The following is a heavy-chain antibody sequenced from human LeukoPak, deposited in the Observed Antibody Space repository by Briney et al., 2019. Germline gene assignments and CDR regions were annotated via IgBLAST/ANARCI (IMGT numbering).Heavy chain of an antibody. J-gene: IGHJ6*04. CDR1: GFTFGSYW. V-gene: IGHV3-48*04. CDR2: ISSSGSTI. CDR3: AELGITMIGGV. Sequence: GGSLRLSCAAPGFTFGSYWMTWVRQAPGKGLERISYISSSGSTIYYADSVQGRFTISRDNAKNSLYLQMNSLRAEDTAVYYCAELGITMIGGVWGKGTTVTISS. D-gene: IGHD3-10*02.